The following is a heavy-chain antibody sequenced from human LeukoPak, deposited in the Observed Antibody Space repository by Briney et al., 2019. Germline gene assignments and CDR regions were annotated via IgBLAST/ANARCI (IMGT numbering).Heavy chain of an antibody. V-gene: IGHV4-38-2*01. D-gene: IGHD3-9*01. CDR1: GYSISSGYY. CDR3: ARRSALRYFDWYFDY. J-gene: IGHJ4*02. Sequence: SETLSLTCAVSGYSISSGYYWGWIRQPPGKGLEWIGNIYHSGSTYYNPSLKSRVTISVDTSKNQFSLKLSSVTAADTAVYYCARRSALRYFDWYFDYWGQGTLVTVSS. CDR2: IYHSGST.